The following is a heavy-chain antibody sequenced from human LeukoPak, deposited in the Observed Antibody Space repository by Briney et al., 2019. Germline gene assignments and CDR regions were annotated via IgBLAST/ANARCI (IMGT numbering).Heavy chain of an antibody. D-gene: IGHD6-13*01. CDR1: GGSLSSGTYY. V-gene: IGHV4-61*02. CDR3: ARAEQQLVQRWFDP. CDR2: VYTSGST. J-gene: IGHJ5*02. Sequence: SETLSLTCTVSGGSLSSGTYYWGWIRQPAGKGLEWIGRVYTSGSTDYNPSLKSRVTMSVDTSKNQFSLKLSSVTAADTAVYYCARAEQQLVQRWFDPWGQGTLVTVSS.